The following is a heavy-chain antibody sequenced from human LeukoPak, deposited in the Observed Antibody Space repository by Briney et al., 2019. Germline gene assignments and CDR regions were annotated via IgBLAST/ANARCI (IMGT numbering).Heavy chain of an antibody. J-gene: IGHJ5*02. V-gene: IGHV4-39*07. CDR3: ARGQARLAWFDP. Sequence: SETLSLTCTVSGGSISSSSYYWGWIRQPPGKGLEWIGSIYYSGSTYYNPSLKSRVTISVDTSKNQFSLMVNSVTAADTAVYYCARGQARLAWFDPWGQGTLVTVSS. CDR2: IYYSGST. D-gene: IGHD6-19*01. CDR1: GGSISSSSYY.